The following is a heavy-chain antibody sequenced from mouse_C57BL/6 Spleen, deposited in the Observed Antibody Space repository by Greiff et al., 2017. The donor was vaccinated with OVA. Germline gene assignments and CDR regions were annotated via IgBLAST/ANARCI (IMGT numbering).Heavy chain of an antibody. J-gene: IGHJ1*03. D-gene: IGHD1-1*01. CDR2: IYPGSGNT. Sequence: QVQLQQSGAELVRPGASVELSCKASGYTFTDYYINWVKQRPGQGLEWIARIYPGSGNTYYNEKFKGKATLTAEKSSSTAYMQLSSLTSEDSAVYFCARGRSSHWYFDVWGTGTTVTVSS. V-gene: IGHV1-76*01. CDR3: ARGRSSHWYFDV. CDR1: GYTFTDYY.